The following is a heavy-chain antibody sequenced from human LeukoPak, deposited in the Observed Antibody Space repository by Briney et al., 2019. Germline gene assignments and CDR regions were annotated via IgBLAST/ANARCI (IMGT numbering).Heavy chain of an antibody. J-gene: IGHJ5*02. CDR1: GFIISTTY. V-gene: IGHV3-53*01. CDR2: ISSGGDT. CDR3: ARLTS. Sequence: GGSLRLSCSASGFIISTTYIMWVRQAPGKGLEWVSVISSGGDTYYADSVKGRFTISRDNSKNTVHLQMNTLRAGDTAVYYCARLTSWGQGILVTVSS.